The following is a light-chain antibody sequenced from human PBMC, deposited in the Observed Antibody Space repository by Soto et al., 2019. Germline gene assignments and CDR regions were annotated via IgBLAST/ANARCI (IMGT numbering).Light chain of an antibody. J-gene: IGKJ4*01. Sequence: DIQMTQSPSSLSASVGDRITMTCRSIQSINTYVNWYQQKPGKAPKLLIYAASTLQSGVPSRFSGSGSGTDFTLTIYSLQPEDFATYFCQQSYTTLALTFGGGTRVEMK. CDR3: QQSYTTLALT. V-gene: IGKV1-39*01. CDR1: QSINTY. CDR2: AAS.